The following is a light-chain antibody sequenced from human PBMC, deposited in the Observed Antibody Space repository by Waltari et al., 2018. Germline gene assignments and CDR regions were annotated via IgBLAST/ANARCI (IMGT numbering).Light chain of an antibody. CDR2: GAS. Sequence: EIVLTQSPGTLSLSPGERATLPCRASQSVGRYLAWYQQKPGQAPRLLVYGASSRATGIPDRFSGSGSGTDFSLTISRLEPEDFAVYFCQKYDRLPATFGQGTKVEIK. CDR1: QSVGRY. V-gene: IGKV3-20*01. CDR3: QKYDRLPAT. J-gene: IGKJ1*01.